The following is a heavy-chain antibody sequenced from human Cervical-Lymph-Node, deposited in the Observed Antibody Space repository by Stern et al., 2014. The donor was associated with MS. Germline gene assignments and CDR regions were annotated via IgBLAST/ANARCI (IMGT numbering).Heavy chain of an antibody. V-gene: IGHV1-69*01. D-gene: IGHD6-25*01. CDR1: GGTFSSYA. J-gene: IGHJ5*02. CDR3: ARDMAYRLDL. CDR2: ISPIFGTA. Sequence: VQLVESGAEVKKPGSSVKVSCKACGGTFSSYAISWVRQAPAQGLEWMGGISPIFGTANYAQKFQGRVTITADESTSTAYMELSSLRSEDTAVYYCARDMAYRLDLWGQGTLVTVSS.